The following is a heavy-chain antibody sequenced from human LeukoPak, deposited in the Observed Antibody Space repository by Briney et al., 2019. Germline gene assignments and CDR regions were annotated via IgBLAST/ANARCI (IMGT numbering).Heavy chain of an antibody. D-gene: IGHD6-19*01. V-gene: IGHV4-39*01. CDR3: ARLFSRGWPYYYGLGA. CDR2: VYYGGDA. CDR1: GGSIDSSGSY. J-gene: IGHJ6*02. Sequence: SETLSLTCTVSGGSIDSSGSYWGWIRQPPGKGLEWIGCVYYGGDAYYSPSLKSRVTISADLSKNQFSLSLISVTAADTALYYCARLFSRGWPYYYGLGAWGQGTTVTVSS.